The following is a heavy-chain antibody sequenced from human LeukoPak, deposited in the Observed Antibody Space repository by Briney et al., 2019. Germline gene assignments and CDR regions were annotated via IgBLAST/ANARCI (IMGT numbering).Heavy chain of an antibody. J-gene: IGHJ6*03. V-gene: IGHV5-51*01. CDR3: ARCTDIVVVPAGGGGRDCYYMDV. Sequence: GESLKISCKGSGYSFTSYWIGWVRQMPGKGLEWMGIIYPGDSDTRYSPSFQGQVTISADKSISTAYLQWSSLKASDTAMYYCARCTDIVVVPAGGGGRDCYYMDVWGKGTTVTVSS. CDR2: IYPGDSDT. D-gene: IGHD2-2*01. CDR1: GYSFTSYW.